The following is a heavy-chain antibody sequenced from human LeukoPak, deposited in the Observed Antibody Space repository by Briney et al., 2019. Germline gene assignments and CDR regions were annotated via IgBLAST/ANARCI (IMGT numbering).Heavy chain of an antibody. CDR3: ASSVVVTAFDY. CDR1: GGSISISSYY. V-gene: IGHV4-39*01. J-gene: IGHJ4*02. D-gene: IGHD2-21*02. Sequence: SETLSLTCTVCGGSISISSYYWGWIRQPPGKGLEWIGSIYYSGSTYYNPSLKSRVTISVDTSKNQFSLKLSSVTAADTAVYYCASSVVVTAFDYWGQGTLVTVSS. CDR2: IYYSGST.